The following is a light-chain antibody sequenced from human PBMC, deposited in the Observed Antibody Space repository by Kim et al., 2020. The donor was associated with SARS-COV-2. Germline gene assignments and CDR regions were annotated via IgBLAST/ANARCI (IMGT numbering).Light chain of an antibody. V-gene: IGLV2-8*01. CDR2: EDN. CDR3: STSGDESYGGTKCYV. Sequence: QSALTQPPSASGSPGQSVTVSCTGTSSDVGASNHVSWYQQHPGRAPTLIIYEDNKRPSGVPDRFSGSKSGNTASPTVSGLQADGEADYYCSTSGDESYGGTKCYVLGGGTKVTVL. CDR1: SSDVGASNH. J-gene: IGLJ1*01.